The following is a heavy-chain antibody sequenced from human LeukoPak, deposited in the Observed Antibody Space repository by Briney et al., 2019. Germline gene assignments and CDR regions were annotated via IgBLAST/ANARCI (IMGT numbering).Heavy chain of an antibody. CDR1: GGTFSSYA. CDR3: ATTAGHIVVVTAIPYFQH. J-gene: IGHJ1*01. D-gene: IGHD2-21*02. Sequence: ASVKVSCKASGGTFSSYAISWVRQAPGQGLEWMGGIIPIFGTANYAQEFQGRVTITADESTSTAYMELSSLRSEDTAVYYCATTAGHIVVVTAIPYFQHWGQGTLVTVSS. CDR2: IIPIFGTA. V-gene: IGHV1-69*13.